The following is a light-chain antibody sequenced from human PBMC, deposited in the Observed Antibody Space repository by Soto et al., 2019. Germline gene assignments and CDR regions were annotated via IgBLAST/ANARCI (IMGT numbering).Light chain of an antibody. V-gene: IGKV1-17*01. J-gene: IGKJ5*01. CDR2: AAS. Sequence: DIQMTQSPSSLSASLGDRVTITCRASQSISSYLNWYQQKPGKAPKLLIYAASSLQSGVPSRFSGSGSGTEFTLTISSLQPEDLAIYYCLQHNSYPFTFGQGTRLEIK. CDR3: LQHNSYPFT. CDR1: QSISSY.